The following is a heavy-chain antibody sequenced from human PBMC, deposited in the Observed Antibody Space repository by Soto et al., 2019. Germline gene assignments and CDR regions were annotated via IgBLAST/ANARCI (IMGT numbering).Heavy chain of an antibody. CDR1: GGSISSYY. Sequence: QVQLQESGPGLVKPSETLSLTCTVSGGSISSYYWSWIRQPPGKGLEWIGYIYYSGGTNYNPSLTRRVPISVDTYKNQFSLKLSSVNAADTAVYYCASVPGLGWFDPWGQGTLVTVSS. D-gene: IGHD3-16*01. CDR3: ASVPGLGWFDP. CDR2: IYYSGGT. J-gene: IGHJ5*02. V-gene: IGHV4-59*01.